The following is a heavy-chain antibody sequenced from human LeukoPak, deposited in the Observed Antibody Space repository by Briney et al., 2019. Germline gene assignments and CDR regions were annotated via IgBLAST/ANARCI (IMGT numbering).Heavy chain of an antibody. CDR1: GFTFSSYS. Sequence: GGSLRLSCAASGFTFSSYSMNWVRRAPGKWLEWVSSISSSSSYIYYADSVKGRFTISRDNAKNSLYLQMNSLRAEDTAVYYCARDTSGYDSSGYYYPELYYFDDWGQGALVTVSS. J-gene: IGHJ4*02. V-gene: IGHV3-21*01. CDR2: ISSSSSYI. D-gene: IGHD3-22*01. CDR3: ARDTSGYDSSGYYYPELYYFDD.